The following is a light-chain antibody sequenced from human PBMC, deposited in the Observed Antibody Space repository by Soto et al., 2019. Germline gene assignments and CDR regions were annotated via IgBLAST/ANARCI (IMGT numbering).Light chain of an antibody. Sequence: QSVLTQPASVSGSPGQSIAISCTGSSSDVGIYNYVSWYQQHPGKVPKLIIYDVSKRPSGVPDRFSGSKSGNTASLTISGLQTEDEADYYCCSYAGRYTYVFGRGTKVTVL. J-gene: IGLJ1*01. CDR3: CSYAGRYTYV. V-gene: IGLV2-11*01. CDR1: SSDVGIYNY. CDR2: DVS.